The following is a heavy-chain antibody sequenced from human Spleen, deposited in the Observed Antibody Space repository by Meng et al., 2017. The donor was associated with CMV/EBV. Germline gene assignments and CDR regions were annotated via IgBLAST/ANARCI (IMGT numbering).Heavy chain of an antibody. Sequence: VQLGESGGGLVKPGGSLRLSCAASGFTFSSYSMNWVRQAPGKGLEWVSSISSSSSYIYYADSVKGRFTISRDNAKNSLYLQMNSLRAEDTAVYYCARRWLALDPWGQGTLVTVSS. CDR3: ARRWLALDP. V-gene: IGHV3-21*01. D-gene: IGHD3-10*01. J-gene: IGHJ5*02. CDR2: ISSSSSYI. CDR1: GFTFSSYS.